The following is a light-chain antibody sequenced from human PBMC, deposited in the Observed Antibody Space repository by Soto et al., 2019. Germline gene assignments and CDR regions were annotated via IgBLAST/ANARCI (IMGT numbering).Light chain of an antibody. J-gene: IGLJ3*02. CDR1: RSNIGSAI. Sequence: QSVLTQAPSLSGTPGQTVTISCIGSRSNIGSAIVHWYQQIPGTAPKHLIYMNNQRPSGVPDRFSGSKSGTSASLVITGLRPEDEADYYCVAWDDNLSSRVFGGGTKLTVL. CDR2: MNN. CDR3: VAWDDNLSSRV. V-gene: IGLV1-47*01.